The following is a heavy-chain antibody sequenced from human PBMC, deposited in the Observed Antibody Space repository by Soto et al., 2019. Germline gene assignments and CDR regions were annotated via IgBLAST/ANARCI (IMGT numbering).Heavy chain of an antibody. CDR1: GGSISNFF. Sequence: SETLSLTCTVSGGSISNFFWGWMRQPPGKGLEWIGSIYYSGSTYYNSSLKSRGAISVDTSKNQFSLKLSSVTAADTAVYYCARHGTYYPFDYWGQGALVTVSS. J-gene: IGHJ4*02. CDR2: IYYSGST. V-gene: IGHV4-39*01. CDR3: ARHGTYYPFDY. D-gene: IGHD1-26*01.